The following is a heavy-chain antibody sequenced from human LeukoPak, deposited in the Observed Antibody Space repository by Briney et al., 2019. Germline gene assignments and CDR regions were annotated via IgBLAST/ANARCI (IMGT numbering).Heavy chain of an antibody. D-gene: IGHD3-3*01. CDR3: ARSRAYYDFCSGYYGSWFDP. CDR2: INPSGGST. J-gene: IGHJ5*02. CDR1: GYTFTSYY. Sequence: ASVKVSCKASGYTFTSYYMHWVRQAPGQGLEWMGIINPSGGSTSYAQKFQGRVTMTRDTSTSTVYMELSSLRSEDTAVYYCARSRAYYDFCSGYYGSWFDPWGQGTLVTVSS. V-gene: IGHV1-46*01.